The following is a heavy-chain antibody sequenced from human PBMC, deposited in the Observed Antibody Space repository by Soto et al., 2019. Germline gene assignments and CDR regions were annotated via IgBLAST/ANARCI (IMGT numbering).Heavy chain of an antibody. CDR3: ARMVRGVQSYYGMDV. J-gene: IGHJ6*02. V-gene: IGHV1-69*01. CDR2: IIPIFGTA. D-gene: IGHD3-10*01. Sequence: QVQLVQSGAEVKKPGSSVKVSCKASGGTFSSYAISWVRQAPGQGLEWMGVIIPIFGTANDAQKLQGRVTITADESTSTAYMELSSLRSEDTAVYYCARMVRGVQSYYGMDVWGQGTTVTVSS. CDR1: GGTFSSYA.